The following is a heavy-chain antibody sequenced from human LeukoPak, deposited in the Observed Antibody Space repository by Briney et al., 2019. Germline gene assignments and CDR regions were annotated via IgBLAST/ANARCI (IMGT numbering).Heavy chain of an antibody. J-gene: IGHJ6*02. CDR2: FYSGGST. Sequence: GPLRLSCAASGFTVSSNYMSWVRQPPGKGLECASAFYSGGSTSYADSLKGRFTTSRDNSKTTLYLQMNSLRAEDPAVYYCARDWEGREGPPYGMDVWGQGTTVTVSS. V-gene: IGHV3-66*01. D-gene: IGHD1-26*01. CDR3: ARDWEGREGPPYGMDV. CDR1: GFTVSSNY.